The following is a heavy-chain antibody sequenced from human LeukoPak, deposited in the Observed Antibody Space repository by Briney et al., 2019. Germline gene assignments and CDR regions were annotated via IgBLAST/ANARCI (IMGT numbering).Heavy chain of an antibody. D-gene: IGHD3-22*01. J-gene: IGHJ3*02. V-gene: IGHV1-18*01. CDR1: GYTFTSYG. Sequence: ASVKVSCKASGYTFTSYGISWVRQAPGQGLEWMGWISAYNGNTNYAQKLQGRVTMTTDTSTSTAYMELRSLRSDDTAVYYCARDDVRRTPYYYDSSGYSLSAFDTWGQGTMVTVSS. CDR3: ARDDVRRTPYYYDSSGYSLSAFDT. CDR2: ISAYNGNT.